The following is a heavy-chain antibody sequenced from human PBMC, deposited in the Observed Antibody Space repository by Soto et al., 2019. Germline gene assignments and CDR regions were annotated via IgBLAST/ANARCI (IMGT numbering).Heavy chain of an antibody. D-gene: IGHD1-26*01. Sequence: LRLSCGASGFIFSKYSMNWVRQAPGKGLEWLSYISSNSVTIYYADSVRGRFTIFRDNAKNSLYLQMNSLRDEDTAVYYCAREDILGTRSFDYWGQGALVTVSS. CDR2: ISSNSVTI. V-gene: IGHV3-48*02. CDR1: GFIFSKYS. CDR3: AREDILGTRSFDY. J-gene: IGHJ4*02.